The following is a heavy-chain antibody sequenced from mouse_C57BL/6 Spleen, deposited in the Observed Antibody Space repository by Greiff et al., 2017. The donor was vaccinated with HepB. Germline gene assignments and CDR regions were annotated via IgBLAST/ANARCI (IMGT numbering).Heavy chain of an antibody. V-gene: IGHV2-2*01. D-gene: IGHD4-1*01. CDR2: IWSGGST. J-gene: IGHJ3*01. CDR3: ARGGTLGLAY. Sequence: QVHVKQSGPGLVQPSQSLSITCTVSGFSLTSYGVHWVRQSPGKGLEWLGVIWSGGSTDYNAAFISRLSISKDNSKSQVFFKMNSLQADDTAIYYCARGGTLGLAYWGQGTLVTVSA. CDR1: GFSLTSYG.